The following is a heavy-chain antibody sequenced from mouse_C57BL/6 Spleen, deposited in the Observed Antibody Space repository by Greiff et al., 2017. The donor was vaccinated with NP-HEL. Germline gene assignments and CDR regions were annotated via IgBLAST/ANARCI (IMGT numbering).Heavy chain of an antibody. Sequence: QVQLKQPGAELVKPGASVKLSCKASGYTFTSYWMHWVKQRPGQGLEWIGMIHPNSGSTNYNEKFKSKATLTVDKSSSTAYMQLSSLTSEDSAVYYCARDYSRAMDYWGQGTSVTVSS. CDR1: GYTFTSYW. V-gene: IGHV1-64*01. J-gene: IGHJ4*01. D-gene: IGHD2-5*01. CDR2: IHPNSGST. CDR3: ARDYSRAMDY.